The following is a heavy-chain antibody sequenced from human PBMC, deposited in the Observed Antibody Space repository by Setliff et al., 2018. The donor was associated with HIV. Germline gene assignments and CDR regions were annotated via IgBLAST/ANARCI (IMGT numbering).Heavy chain of an antibody. CDR2: IYYSGST. V-gene: IGHV4-30-4*08. CDR1: GASISSGDYY. Sequence: PSETLSLTCTVSGASISSGDYYWTWIRQPPGKGLEWIGYIYYSGSTYYNPSLKSRVTISVDTSKNQFSLKLNSVTAADTAVYYCARDPYDTSGYSNYYFDLWVPETLLVTVSS. D-gene: IGHD3-22*01. J-gene: IGHJ2*01. CDR3: ARDPYDTSGYSNYYFDL.